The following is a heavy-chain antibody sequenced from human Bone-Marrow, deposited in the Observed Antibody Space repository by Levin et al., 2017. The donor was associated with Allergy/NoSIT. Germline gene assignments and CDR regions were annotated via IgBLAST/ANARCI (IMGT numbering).Heavy chain of an antibody. CDR3: ARLNSWGNAFNV. Sequence: TLSLTCSLSGLSVTTRGVDVGWIRRPPGKALEWLALLYSDDTEIYRPPLKTRLSIKRDTSKNQVVLTVSNVNPHDTGTYFCARLNSWGNAFNVWGQGTVVAVSA. CDR1: GLSVTTRGVD. J-gene: IGHJ3*01. CDR2: LYSDDTE. D-gene: IGHD2/OR15-2a*01. V-gene: IGHV2-5*02.